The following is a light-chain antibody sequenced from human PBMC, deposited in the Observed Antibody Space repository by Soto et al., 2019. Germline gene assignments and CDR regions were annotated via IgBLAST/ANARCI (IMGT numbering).Light chain of an antibody. CDR2: GAS. CDR1: QSVNRN. J-gene: IGKJ4*01. V-gene: IGKV3D-15*01. CDR3: QQYVEGN. Sequence: EIVMTQSPATLSVSPGERATLSCRASQSVNRNLAWYQQKPGQAPRLLIYGASTRATGIPARFSGSGSGTEFTLTISSLQSEDFAVYFCQQYVEGNFGGGTKVEIK.